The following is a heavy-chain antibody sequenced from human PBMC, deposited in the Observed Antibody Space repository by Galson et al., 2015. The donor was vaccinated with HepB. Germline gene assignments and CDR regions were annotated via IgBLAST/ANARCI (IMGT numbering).Heavy chain of an antibody. CDR1: GYTFTGYY. J-gene: IGHJ4*02. Sequence: SVKVSCKASGYTFTGYYMHWVRQAPGQGLEWMGWINPNSGGTNYAQKFQGRVTMTRDTSISTAYMELSRLRSDDTAVYYCARDLASHSGPYAMIVGAIGYWGQGTLVTVSS. CDR2: INPNSGGT. V-gene: IGHV1-2*02. CDR3: ARDLASHSGPYAMIVGAIGY. D-gene: IGHD3-22*01.